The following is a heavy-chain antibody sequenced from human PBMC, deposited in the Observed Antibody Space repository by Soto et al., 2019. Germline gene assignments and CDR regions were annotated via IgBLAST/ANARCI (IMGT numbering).Heavy chain of an antibody. CDR3: ARAVTVTTFQSYWFDP. V-gene: IGHV4-30-2*01. CDR2: IYHSGST. D-gene: IGHD4-17*01. CDR1: GGSISSGGYS. J-gene: IGHJ5*02. Sequence: SETLSLTCAVSGGSISSGGYSWSWIRQPPGKGLEWIGYIYHSGSTYYNPSLKSRVTISVDRSKNQFSLKLSSVTAADTAVYYCARAVTVTTFQSYWFDPWGQGTLVTVSS.